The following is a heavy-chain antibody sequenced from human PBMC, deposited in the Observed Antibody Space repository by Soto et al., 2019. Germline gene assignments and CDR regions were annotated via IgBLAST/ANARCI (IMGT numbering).Heavy chain of an antibody. V-gene: IGHV3-21*01. CDR2: ISSSSSYV. CDR1: GFTFSSYS. D-gene: IGHD2-2*01. J-gene: IGHJ5*02. Sequence: GSLRLSCAASGFTFSSYSMNWVRQAPGKGLEWVSSISSSSSYVYYADSVKGRFTISRDNAKNSLYLQMNSLRAEDTAVYYCARDGVVVPAARINWFDPWGQGTLVTVSS. CDR3: ARDGVVVPAARINWFDP.